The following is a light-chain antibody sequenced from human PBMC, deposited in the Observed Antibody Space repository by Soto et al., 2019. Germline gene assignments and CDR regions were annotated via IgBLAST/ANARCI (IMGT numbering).Light chain of an antibody. V-gene: IGKV1-27*01. CDR1: QGISNY. CDR3: QKYSSGIT. J-gene: IGKJ5*01. Sequence: DIQMTQSPSSLSASVGDRVTITCRASQGISNYLAWYQQRPGEVPKLLIYAASTLQSGVPSRFSGSGSGTDFTLTISSLHPEDVATYYCQKYSSGITFGQGTPLEIK. CDR2: AAS.